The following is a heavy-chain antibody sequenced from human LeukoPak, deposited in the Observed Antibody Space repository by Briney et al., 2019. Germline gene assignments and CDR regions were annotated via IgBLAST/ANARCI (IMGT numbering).Heavy chain of an antibody. CDR2: ISCSSSYI. CDR3: ARDRSASIAVVTAEIDY. J-gene: IGHJ4*02. CDR1: GCTFSNYS. D-gene: IGHD6-19*01. Sequence: PGGSLRLSCAASGCTFSNYSMNWVRQAPGKGLEWVSSISCSSSYIYHAASVKGRFTISRANAKESLYLQLTGLRAEDTAVYYCARDRSASIAVVTAEIDYWGQGNLVTVSS. V-gene: IGHV3-21*01.